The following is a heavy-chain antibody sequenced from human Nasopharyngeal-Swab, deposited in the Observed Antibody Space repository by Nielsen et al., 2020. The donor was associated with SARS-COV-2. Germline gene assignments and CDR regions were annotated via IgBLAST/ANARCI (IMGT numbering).Heavy chain of an antibody. J-gene: IGHJ4*02. D-gene: IGHD4-17*01. V-gene: IGHV3-53*04. CDR2: IYSGGST. CDR3: ARDAPDYGDYAIDY. Sequence: VRQAPGKGLEWVSVIYSGGSTYYADSVKGRFTISRHNSKNTLYLQMNSLRAEDTAVYYCARDAPDYGDYAIDYWGQGTLVTVSS.